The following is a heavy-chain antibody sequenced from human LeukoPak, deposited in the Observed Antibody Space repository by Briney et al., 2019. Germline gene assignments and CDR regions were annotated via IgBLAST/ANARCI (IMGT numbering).Heavy chain of an antibody. CDR1: GFTFSSYG. CDR3: ARGPSIAARRGGYYYYGMDV. J-gene: IGHJ6*02. CDR2: MWYDGSNK. D-gene: IGHD6-6*01. V-gene: IGHV3-33*01. Sequence: PGGTLRLSCAASGFTFSSYGMHWVRQAPGKGLEWVAVMWYDGSNKYYADSVKGRFTISRDNSKNTLYLQMNSLRAEDTAVYYCARGPSIAARRGGYYYYGMDVWGQGTTVTVSS.